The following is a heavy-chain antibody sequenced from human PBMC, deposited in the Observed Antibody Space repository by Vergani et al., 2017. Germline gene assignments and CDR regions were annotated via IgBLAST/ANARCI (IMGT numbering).Heavy chain of an antibody. Sequence: QVQLVQSGAEVKKPGSSVKVSCKASGGTFSSYAISWVRQAPGQGLEWMGRIIPIFGTANYAQKFQGRVTITADESTSTAYSELSSLRSEDTAVYYCARVKAVAGTAGQPGVHNWFDPWGQGTLVTVSS. CDR2: IIPIFGTA. J-gene: IGHJ5*02. D-gene: IGHD6-19*01. CDR3: ARVKAVAGTAGQPGVHNWFDP. CDR1: GGTFSSYA. V-gene: IGHV1-69*18.